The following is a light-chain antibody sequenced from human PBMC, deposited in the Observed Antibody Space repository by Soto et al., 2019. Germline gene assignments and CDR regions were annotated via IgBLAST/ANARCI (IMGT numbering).Light chain of an antibody. CDR1: QSVSSSF. J-gene: IGKJ4*01. Sequence: EIVLTQSPGTLSLSPGGRATLSCRASQSVSSSFLAWYQQKPGQAPRLLIYGASRRATGIPDRFSGSGSGTDFTLTISRLEPEDVAVYYCQQYGSSPLTFGGGTKVEIK. V-gene: IGKV3-20*01. CDR2: GAS. CDR3: QQYGSSPLT.